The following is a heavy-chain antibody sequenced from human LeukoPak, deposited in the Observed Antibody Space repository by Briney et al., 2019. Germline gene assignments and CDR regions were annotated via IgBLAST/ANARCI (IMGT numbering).Heavy chain of an antibody. CDR2: IIPIFGTA. CDR3: ARVPYYYDSSGYYGIQHDAFDI. D-gene: IGHD3-22*01. Sequence: SVKVSCKASGGTFSSYAISWVRQAPGQGLEWMGGIIPIFGTANYAQKFQGRVTITTDESTSTAYMELSSLRSEDTAVYYCARVPYYYDSSGYYGIQHDAFDIWGQGTMVTVSS. J-gene: IGHJ3*02. V-gene: IGHV1-69*05. CDR1: GGTFSSYA.